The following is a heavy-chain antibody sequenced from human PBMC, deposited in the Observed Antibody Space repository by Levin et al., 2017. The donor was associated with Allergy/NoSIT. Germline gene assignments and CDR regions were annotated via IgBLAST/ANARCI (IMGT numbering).Heavy chain of an antibody. CDR1: GASIGTYY. J-gene: IGHJ6*02. D-gene: IGHD3-22*01. CDR3: ARGGAGGNAVIRDHYGLDV. V-gene: IGHV4-59*01. Sequence: SETLSLTCTVSGASIGTYYWSWIRQPPGKRLEWIAYINHSGVTNYNPSLKSRVTMSISRSKSQVSLNLTSVPSADTAVYYCARGGAGGNAVIRDHYGLDVWGQGTTVTVSS. CDR2: INHSGVT.